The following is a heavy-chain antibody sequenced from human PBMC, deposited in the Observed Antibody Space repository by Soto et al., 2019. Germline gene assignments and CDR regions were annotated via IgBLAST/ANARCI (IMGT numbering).Heavy chain of an antibody. Sequence: QVQLVESGGGVVQPGRSLRLSCAASGFTFSSYGMHWVRQAPGKGLEWVAVIWYDGSNKYYADSVKGRFTISRDNSKNTLYLQMNSLRAEDTAVYYCARDERFGEVIDYWGQGTLVTVSS. J-gene: IGHJ4*02. V-gene: IGHV3-33*01. CDR2: IWYDGSNK. CDR3: ARDERFGEVIDY. CDR1: GFTFSSYG. D-gene: IGHD3-10*01.